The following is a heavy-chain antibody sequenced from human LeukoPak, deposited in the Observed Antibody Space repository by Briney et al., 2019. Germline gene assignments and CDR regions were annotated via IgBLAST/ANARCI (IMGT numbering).Heavy chain of an antibody. J-gene: IGHJ6*03. D-gene: IGHD5-24*01. Sequence: PGGSLRLSCAASGSTFSSYAMHWVRQAPGKGLEWVAVISYDGSNNYYADSVKGRFTISRDNSKDTLNLQMNSLRVEDTAVYYCARDPTLYNPAPYFYYMDVWGKGTTVTVSS. V-gene: IGHV3-30-3*01. CDR2: ISYDGSNN. CDR3: ARDPTLYNPAPYFYYMDV. CDR1: GSTFSSYA.